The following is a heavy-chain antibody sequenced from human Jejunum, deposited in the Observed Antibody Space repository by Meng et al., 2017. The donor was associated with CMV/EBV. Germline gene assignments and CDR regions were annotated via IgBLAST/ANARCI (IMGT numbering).Heavy chain of an antibody. D-gene: IGHD3-3*01. CDR1: CTSTGHH. J-gene: IGHJ6*02. V-gene: IGHV1-2*02. Sequence: CTSTGHHVQCVRQAPGQGLEWMGWINSDSGGTNYAQNFPGRVTMTWDMSINTAYMELGRLTSDDTGVYYCARDLRFLGRCYGMDVWGQGTTVTVSS. CDR2: INSDSGGT. CDR3: ARDLRFLGRCYGMDV.